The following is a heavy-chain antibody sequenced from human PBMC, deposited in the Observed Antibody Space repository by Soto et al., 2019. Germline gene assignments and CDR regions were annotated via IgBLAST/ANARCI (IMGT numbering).Heavy chain of an antibody. D-gene: IGHD2-21*02. CDR2: IYYSGST. CDR3: ARDGGDWADYYYMDV. V-gene: IGHV4-31*03. Sequence: QVQLQESGPGLVKPSQTLSLTCTVSGGSISSGGYYWSWIRQQPGKGLEWIGYIYYSGSTYYNPSLKSRVTISVDTSKNQFSLKLSSVTAADTAVYYCARDGGDWADYYYMDVWGKGTTVTVSS. CDR1: GGSISSGGYY. J-gene: IGHJ6*03.